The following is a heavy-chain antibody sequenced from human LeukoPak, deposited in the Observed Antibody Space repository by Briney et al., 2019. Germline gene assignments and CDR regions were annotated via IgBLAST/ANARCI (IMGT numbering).Heavy chain of an antibody. CDR1: GFTFSGYE. J-gene: IGHJ1*01. D-gene: IGHD1-26*01. V-gene: IGHV3-48*03. CDR3: VRLGGPTGKYFQH. CDR2: IRSSGDIT. Sequence: GGSLRLSCAASGFTFSGYEMNWVRQAPGKGLEWVSYIRSSGDITYYADSVKGRFTISRDNAKNSLYLQMNSLRAEDTAVYYCVRLGGPTGKYFQHWSQGTLVTDCS.